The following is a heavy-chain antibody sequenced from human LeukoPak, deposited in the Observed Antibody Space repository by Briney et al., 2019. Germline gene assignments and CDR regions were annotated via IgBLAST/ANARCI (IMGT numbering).Heavy chain of an antibody. Sequence: PGGSLRLSCTASGFIFSNSGMHWVRQAPGKGPEWVAYIRSDGTDKYYSDSMKGRFTISRDNSKDTLYLQMSSLTTEDTAVYYCAKDMSDIVIIAAATTFDYWGQGTLVTVSS. CDR1: GFIFSNSG. D-gene: IGHD2-2*01. V-gene: IGHV3-30*02. J-gene: IGHJ4*02. CDR2: IRSDGTDK. CDR3: AKDMSDIVIIAAATTFDY.